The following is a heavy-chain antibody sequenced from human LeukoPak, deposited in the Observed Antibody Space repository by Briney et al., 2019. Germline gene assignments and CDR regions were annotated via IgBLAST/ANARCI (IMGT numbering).Heavy chain of an antibody. V-gene: IGHV4-38-2*02. CDR1: GYSISSGYY. CDR2: IYHSRST. D-gene: IGHD3-22*01. J-gene: IGHJ5*02. Sequence: SETLSLTCTVSGYSISSGYYWGWIRQPPGKGLEWIGSIYHSRSTYYNPSLKSRVTISVDTSKNQFSLKLSSVTAADTAVYYCAREKRDYYDSSGYYLSWFDPWGQGTLVTVSS. CDR3: AREKRDYYDSSGYYLSWFDP.